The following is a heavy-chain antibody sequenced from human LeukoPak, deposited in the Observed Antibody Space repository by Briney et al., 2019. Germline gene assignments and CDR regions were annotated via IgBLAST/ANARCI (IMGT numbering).Heavy chain of an antibody. V-gene: IGHV4-38-2*02. CDR1: GYSISSGYY. D-gene: IGHD2-2*01. CDR3: ARDWAAARGYYFDY. CDR2: IYHSGST. Sequence: PSETLSLTCTVSGYSISSGYYWGWTRQPPGKGLEWIGSIYHSGSTYYNPSLKSRVTISVDTSKNQFSLKLSSVTAADTAVYYCARDWAAARGYYFDYWGQGTLVTVSS. J-gene: IGHJ4*02.